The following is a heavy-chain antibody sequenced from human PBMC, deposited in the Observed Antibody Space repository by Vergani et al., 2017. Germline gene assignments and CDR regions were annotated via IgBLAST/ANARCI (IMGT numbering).Heavy chain of an antibody. CDR1: GFTFDDYA. J-gene: IGHJ4*02. V-gene: IGHV3-9*01. D-gene: IGHD6-13*01. CDR2: ISWNSGSI. CDR3: ARQQLVQSMLFDY. Sequence: EVQLVESGGGLVQPGRSLRLSCAASGFTFDDYAMHWVRQAPGKGLEWVSGISWNSGSIGYADSVKGRFTISRDNAKNSLYLQMNSLRAEDTALYYCARQQLVQSMLFDYGGQGTLVTVSS.